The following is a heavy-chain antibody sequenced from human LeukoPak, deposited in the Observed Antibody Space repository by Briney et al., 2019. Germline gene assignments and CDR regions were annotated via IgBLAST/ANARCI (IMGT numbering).Heavy chain of an antibody. CDR3: ASGSRFDY. Sequence: GGSLRLSCVASGFTLSSHWMHWLRLAPGKGLVWVPRISTDGGSTGYADSVKGRFTISRDNARNTLYLQMTSLRAEDTAVYYCASGSRFDYWGQGTLVTVSS. CDR2: ISTDGGST. D-gene: IGHD5/OR15-5a*01. CDR1: GFTLSSHW. J-gene: IGHJ4*02. V-gene: IGHV3-74*01.